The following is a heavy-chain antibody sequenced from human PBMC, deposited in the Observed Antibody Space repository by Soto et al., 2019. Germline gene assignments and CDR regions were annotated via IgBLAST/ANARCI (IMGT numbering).Heavy chain of an antibody. J-gene: IGHJ4*02. V-gene: IGHV3-23*01. Sequence: GGSLRLSCVASGFPFSSYAMSWVRQAPGKGLEWVSAVGGSGGDTYYADSVRGRFTVSRDNAENTLYLQLKSLRVEDTAIYYCARRTFRGRADHWGQGXLVTVYS. CDR3: ARRTFRGRADH. D-gene: IGHD3-16*01. CDR1: GFPFSSYA. CDR2: VGGSGGDT.